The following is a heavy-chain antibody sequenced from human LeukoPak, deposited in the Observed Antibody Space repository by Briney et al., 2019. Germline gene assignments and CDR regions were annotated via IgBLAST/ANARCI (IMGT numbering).Heavy chain of an antibody. J-gene: IGHJ4*02. CDR1: GFTFSSYA. Sequence: PGGSLRLSCAASGFTFSSYAMSWVRQAPGKGLEWVSAISGSGGSTYYADSVKGRFTISRDNGKNSLFLLMSSLRADDTAVYYCVRESITGDRDFDYWGQGTLITVSS. D-gene: IGHD7-27*01. CDR2: ISGSGGST. V-gene: IGHV3-23*01. CDR3: VRESITGDRDFDY.